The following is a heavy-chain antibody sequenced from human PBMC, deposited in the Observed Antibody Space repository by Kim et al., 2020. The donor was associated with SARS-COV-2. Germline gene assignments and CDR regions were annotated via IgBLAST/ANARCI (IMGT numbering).Heavy chain of an antibody. V-gene: IGHV3-13*01. D-gene: IGHD6-13*01. J-gene: IGHJ4*02. CDR2: IGIAGDT. Sequence: GGSLRLSCAASGFTFSSYDMHWVRQITGKGLEWVSAIGIAGDTYYQGSVKGRFTISRENAKNSLYLQMNSLRAGDTAVYFCARAGSHFSSGSSYFHYWGQGTLVTVSS. CDR1: GFTFSSYD. CDR3: ARAGSHFSSGSSYFHY.